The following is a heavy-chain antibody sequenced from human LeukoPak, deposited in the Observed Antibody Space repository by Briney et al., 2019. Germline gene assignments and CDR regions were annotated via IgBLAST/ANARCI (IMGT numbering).Heavy chain of an antibody. V-gene: IGHV3-30-3*01. Sequence: PGRSLRLSCAASGFTFSSYAMHWVRQAPGKGLEWVAVISYDGSNKYYADSVKGRFTISRDNSKNTLYLQMNSLRAEDTAVYYCAKDRLRYSSSYYFDYWGQGTLVTVSS. CDR1: GFTFSSYA. D-gene: IGHD6-6*01. CDR2: ISYDGSNK. CDR3: AKDRLRYSSSYYFDY. J-gene: IGHJ4*02.